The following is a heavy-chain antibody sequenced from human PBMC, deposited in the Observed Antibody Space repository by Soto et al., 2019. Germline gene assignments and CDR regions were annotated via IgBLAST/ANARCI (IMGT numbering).Heavy chain of an antibody. Sequence: GGSLRLSCAASGFTFSTYAMAWVRQAPGKGLEWVSVISGSGGSTYYADSVKGRFTISRDNSKNTLDLQMNSLRAEDTAVYYCSRDDSDWFFNWGRGTLVTVSS. CDR2: ISGSGGST. D-gene: IGHD3-9*01. CDR1: GFTFSTYA. V-gene: IGHV3-23*01. J-gene: IGHJ4*02. CDR3: SRDDSDWFFN.